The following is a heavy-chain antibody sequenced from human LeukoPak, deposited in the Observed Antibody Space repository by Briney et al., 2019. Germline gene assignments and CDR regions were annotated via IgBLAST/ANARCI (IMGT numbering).Heavy chain of an antibody. J-gene: IGHJ4*02. CDR3: AKAPVTSCRGAFCYPFDY. Sequence: GGSLRLSCATSGFSFSSYAMSWVRQAPGKGLEWVSAMSSSDDGRYYAPSVRGRFTIPRDTSRSTLYLQMNSLRAEDAAVYYCAKAPVTSCRGAFCYPFDYWGQGTLVTVSS. V-gene: IGHV3-23*01. D-gene: IGHD2-15*01. CDR2: MSSSDDGR. CDR1: GFSFSSYA.